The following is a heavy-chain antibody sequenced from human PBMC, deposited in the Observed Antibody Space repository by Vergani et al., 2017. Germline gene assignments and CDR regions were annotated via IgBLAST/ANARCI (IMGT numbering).Heavy chain of an antibody. Sequence: QVQLQQWGAGLLKPSETLSLTCAVYGGSFSGYYWSWIRQPPGKGLEWIGEINHSGSTNYNPSLKIRVTMSVDTPKNQVSLKVNSVTAADTAVYYCARSSMGVTAFNYWGQGILFTVSS. CDR2: INHSGST. J-gene: IGHJ4*02. CDR1: GGSFSGYY. CDR3: ARSSMGVTAFNY. D-gene: IGHD2-21*02. V-gene: IGHV4-34*01.